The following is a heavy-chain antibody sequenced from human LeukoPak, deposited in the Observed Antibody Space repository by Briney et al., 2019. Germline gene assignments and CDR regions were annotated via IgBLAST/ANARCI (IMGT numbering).Heavy chain of an antibody. V-gene: IGHV3-23*01. J-gene: IGHJ4*02. CDR1: GFTFSSYA. Sequence: GGSLRLSCAATGFTFSSYAMSWVRQAPGKGLEWVSAISGSGGSTYYADSVKGRFTISRDNSKNTLYLQMYSLRAEDTAVYYCAKTSHYYDSRGYFDYWGQGTLVTVSS. D-gene: IGHD3-22*01. CDR2: ISGSGGST. CDR3: AKTSHYYDSRGYFDY.